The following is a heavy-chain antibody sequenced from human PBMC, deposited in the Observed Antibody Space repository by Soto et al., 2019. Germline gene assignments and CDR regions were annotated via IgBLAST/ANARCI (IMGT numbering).Heavy chain of an antibody. J-gene: IGHJ6*02. D-gene: IGHD6-6*01. CDR1: GFTFSNAW. Sequence: GGSLRLSCAASGFTFSNAWMNWVRQAPGKGLEWVGRIKSKTDGGTTDYAAPVKGRFTISRDDSKNTLYLQMNSLKTEDTAVYYCTTAVGSSSVNYYYYYGMDVWGQGTTVTVSS. CDR3: TTAVGSSSVNYYYYYGMDV. V-gene: IGHV3-15*07. CDR2: IKSKTDGGTT.